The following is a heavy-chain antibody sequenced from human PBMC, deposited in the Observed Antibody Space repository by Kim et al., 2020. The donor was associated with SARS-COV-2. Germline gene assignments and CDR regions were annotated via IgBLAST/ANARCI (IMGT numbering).Heavy chain of an antibody. Sequence: SETLSLTCTLSSGSISSSSYYWVWIRQPPGKGLEFIGKIHYLGSTDYNPSLKSRVTISIDTSKKYFSLKLTSVTAADTAVYFCARHTSAYSTLDYWGQGALVTVSS. CDR3: ARHTSAYSTLDY. D-gene: IGHD3-22*01. CDR2: IHYLGST. V-gene: IGHV4-39*01. J-gene: IGHJ4*02. CDR1: SGSISSSSYY.